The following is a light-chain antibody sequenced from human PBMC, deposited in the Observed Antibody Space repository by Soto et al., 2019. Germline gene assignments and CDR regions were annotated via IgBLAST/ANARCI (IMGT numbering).Light chain of an antibody. CDR1: SGSIATNY. CDR3: QSYDSSNHVV. J-gene: IGLJ2*01. CDR2: EDN. Sequence: NFMLTQPHSVSGSPGKTVTISCTGSSGSIATNYVQWYQQRPGSAPTTMIYEDNQRPSGVPDRFSGSIDSSSNSASLTISGLKTEDEADYYCQSYDSSNHVVFGGGTKLTVL. V-gene: IGLV6-57*02.